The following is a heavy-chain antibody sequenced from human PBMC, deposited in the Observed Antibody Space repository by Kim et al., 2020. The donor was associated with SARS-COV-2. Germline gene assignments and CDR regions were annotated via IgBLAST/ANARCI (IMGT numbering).Heavy chain of an antibody. D-gene: IGHD3-10*01. J-gene: IGHJ6*02. CDR3: AKLPELLWFGSGVLDV. V-gene: IGHV3-23*01. Sequence: SVKGRFTISRDNSKNTLYLQMNSLRAEDTAVYYCAKLPELLWFGSGVLDVWGQGTTVTVSS.